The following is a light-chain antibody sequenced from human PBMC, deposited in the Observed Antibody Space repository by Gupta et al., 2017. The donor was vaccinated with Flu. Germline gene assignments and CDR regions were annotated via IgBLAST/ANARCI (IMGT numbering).Light chain of an antibody. Sequence: QSVLTQPPSVSGAPGQRVTISCTGSSSNIGTVYDVHWYQQLPGTAPKLLIYGNNNRPSGVPDRFSGSKSGTSASLAITGLQAEDEADYYCQSYDSSLIGYVFGTGTKVT. J-gene: IGLJ1*01. V-gene: IGLV1-40*01. CDR2: GNN. CDR1: SSNIGTVYD. CDR3: QSYDSSLIGYV.